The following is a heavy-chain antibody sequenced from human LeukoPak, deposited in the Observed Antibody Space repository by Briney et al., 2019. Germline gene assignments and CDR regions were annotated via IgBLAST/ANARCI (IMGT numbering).Heavy chain of an antibody. CDR3: ARHSLPYCSGGTCYGDNDAFDI. CDR1: GGSISSSSYY. V-gene: IGHV4-39*01. Sequence: SETLSLTCTVSGGSISSSSYYWGWIRQPPGKGLEWIGSTYYSGGTYYYPSFKSRVTISVDTSKNQFSLKLTSVTAADTAVYYCARHSLPYCSGGTCYGDNDAFDIWGQGTMVTISS. D-gene: IGHD2-15*01. J-gene: IGHJ3*02. CDR2: TYYSGGT.